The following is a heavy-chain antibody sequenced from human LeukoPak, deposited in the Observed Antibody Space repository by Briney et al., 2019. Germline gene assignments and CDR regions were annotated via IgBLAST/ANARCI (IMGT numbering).Heavy chain of an antibody. Sequence: GGSLRLSCAASGFTFSSYSMNWVRQAPGKGLEWVSSISSSSSYIYYADSVKGRFTISRDNAKNSLYLQMNSLRAEDTAVYYCAGGPYDFWSGYIGLDYWGQGTLVTVSS. D-gene: IGHD3-3*01. CDR3: AGGPYDFWSGYIGLDY. J-gene: IGHJ4*02. CDR1: GFTFSSYS. V-gene: IGHV3-21*01. CDR2: ISSSSSYI.